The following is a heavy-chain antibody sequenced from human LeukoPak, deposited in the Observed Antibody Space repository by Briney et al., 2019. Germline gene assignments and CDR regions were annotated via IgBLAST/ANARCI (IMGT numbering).Heavy chain of an antibody. CDR2: IIAIFGKA. V-gene: IGHV1-69*05. CDR1: GGTFSSYA. D-gene: IGHD1-7*01. CDR3: ARDNYAGANWLDP. J-gene: IGHJ5*02. Sequence: SVRVSCKASGGTFSSYAISWVRQAPGQGLEWMGGIIAIFGKANYAQKFQGRLTITTDESTSIAYVALSSLRCEATSVIYCARDNYAGANWLDPWGQGTLVSVSS.